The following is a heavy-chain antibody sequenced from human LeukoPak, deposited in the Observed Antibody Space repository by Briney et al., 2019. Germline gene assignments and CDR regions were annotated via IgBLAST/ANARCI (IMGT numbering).Heavy chain of an antibody. CDR1: GGSISSYY. V-gene: IGHV4-59*01. Sequence: PSETLSLTCTVSGGSISSYYWSWIRQPPGKGLEWIGYIYYSGSTNYNPSLKRRVTMSVDTSRNQFSLKLSSVTAADTAVYYCARASDGYSSGRYRGGWGAAFDIWGQGTMVTVSS. D-gene: IGHD6-19*01. CDR2: IYYSGST. J-gene: IGHJ3*02. CDR3: ARASDGYSSGRYRGGWGAAFDI.